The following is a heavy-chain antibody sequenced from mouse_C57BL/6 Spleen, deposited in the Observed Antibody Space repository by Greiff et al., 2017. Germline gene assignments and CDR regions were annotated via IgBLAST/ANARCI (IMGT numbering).Heavy chain of an antibody. Sequence: VQLQQPGAELVRPGSSVKLSCKASGYTFTSSWMHWVRQRPIQGLEWIGNIDPSDSETHCNQKFKDKATLTVDKSSSTAYMQLSSLTSEDSAVYYCARYFWVWGTGATVTLSS. J-gene: IGHJ1*03. V-gene: IGHV1-52*01. CDR1: GYTFTSSW. CDR2: IDPSDSET. CDR3: ARYFWV.